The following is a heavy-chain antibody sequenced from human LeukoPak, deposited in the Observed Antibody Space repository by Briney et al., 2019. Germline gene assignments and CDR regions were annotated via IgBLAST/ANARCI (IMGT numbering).Heavy chain of an antibody. V-gene: IGHV3-21*01. Sequence: PGGSLRLSCAASGLTFSSYSMNWVRQAPGKGLEWVSSISSSSYIYYADSVKGRFTISRDNAKNSLYLQMNSLRAEDTAVYYCTTITRYYFDYWGQGTLVTVSS. CDR2: ISSSSYI. D-gene: IGHD5-12*01. CDR1: GLTFSSYS. CDR3: TTITRYYFDY. J-gene: IGHJ4*02.